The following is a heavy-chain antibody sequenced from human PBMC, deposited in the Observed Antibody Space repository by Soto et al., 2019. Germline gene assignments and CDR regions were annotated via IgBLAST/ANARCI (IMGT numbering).Heavy chain of an antibody. J-gene: IGHJ4*02. CDR1: GYGFTSYG. Sequence: QVQLVQSGAEVKKPGASVKVSCKAAGYGFTSYGFSWVRQAPGQGLEWMGWISAYNGYTKYAQKLQGRVTMTTDTSTSTAYMELRNLRSDDTAVYYCARGGDYYGTGSYPGYWGQGALVTVSS. CDR2: ISAYNGYT. V-gene: IGHV1-18*01. CDR3: ARGGDYYGTGSYPGY. D-gene: IGHD3-10*01.